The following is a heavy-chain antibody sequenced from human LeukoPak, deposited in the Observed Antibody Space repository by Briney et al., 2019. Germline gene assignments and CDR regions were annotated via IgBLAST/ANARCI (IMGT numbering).Heavy chain of an antibody. Sequence: SETLSLTCAVSGGSVSSSRWWRWVRHPPGKGLEWIGEIHYSGSTNYNTSLKSRVSISVDKSRNHLSLRLISVTAADTAVYYCTRGRYDSGAYYPNSFDPWGQGTLVTVSS. CDR1: GGSVSSSRW. D-gene: IGHD3-22*01. CDR3: TRGRYDSGAYYPNSFDP. V-gene: IGHV4-4*02. CDR2: IHYSGST. J-gene: IGHJ5*02.